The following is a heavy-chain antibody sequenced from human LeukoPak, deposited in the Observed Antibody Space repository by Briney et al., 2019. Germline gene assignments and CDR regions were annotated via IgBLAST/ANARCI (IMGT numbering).Heavy chain of an antibody. V-gene: IGHV4-59*08. J-gene: IGHJ2*01. CDR1: GGSISSYY. CDR3: ARSVEQWLAPDWYFDL. D-gene: IGHD6-19*01. Sequence: SETLSHTCTVSGGSISSYYWSWIRQPPGKGLEWIGYIYYSGSTNYNPSLKSRVTISVDTSKNQFSLKLSSVTAADTAVYYCARSVEQWLAPDWYFDLWGRGTLVIVSS. CDR2: IYYSGST.